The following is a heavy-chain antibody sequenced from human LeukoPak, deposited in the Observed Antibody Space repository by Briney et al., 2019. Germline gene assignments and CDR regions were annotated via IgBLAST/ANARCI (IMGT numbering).Heavy chain of an antibody. CDR2: IYYSGST. CDR3: ARVEKQWLVGY. V-gene: IGHV4-39*07. J-gene: IGHJ4*02. D-gene: IGHD6-19*01. CDR1: GFTFSSYS. Sequence: GSLRLSCAASGFTFSSYSMNWIRQPPGKGLEWIGSIYYSGSTYYNPSLKSRVTISVDTSKNQFSLKLSSVTAADTAVYYCARVEKQWLVGYWGQGTLVTVSS.